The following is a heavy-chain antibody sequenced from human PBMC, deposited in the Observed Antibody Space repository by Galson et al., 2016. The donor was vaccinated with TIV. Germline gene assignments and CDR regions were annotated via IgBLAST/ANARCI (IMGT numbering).Heavy chain of an antibody. J-gene: IGHJ6*02. CDR2: INPNSGGT. Sequence: SVKVSCKASGYTFTGYYMHWVRQAPGQGLEWMGWINPNSGGTNYAQKFQGWVTMTRDTSISTAYMELSRLRSDDTAVYHCARAQGTAARGWYYYYGMDVWGQGTTVTVSS. CDR3: ARAQGTAARGWYYYYGMDV. V-gene: IGHV1-2*04. CDR1: GYTFTGYY. D-gene: IGHD6-6*01.